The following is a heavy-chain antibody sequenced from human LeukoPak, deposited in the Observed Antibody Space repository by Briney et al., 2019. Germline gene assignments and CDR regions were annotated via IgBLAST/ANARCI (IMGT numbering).Heavy chain of an antibody. CDR2: IHPNSGDT. CDR1: GYTFTAYY. CDR3: SREDY. Sequence: GASVKVSCKASGYTFTAYYLLWVRQAPGQGLEWMGWIHPNSGDTNYAQKFQGRVTMTRDTSISTAYPELNRLRSDDTAIYYCSREDYWGQGTLVTVSS. V-gene: IGHV1-2*02. J-gene: IGHJ4*02.